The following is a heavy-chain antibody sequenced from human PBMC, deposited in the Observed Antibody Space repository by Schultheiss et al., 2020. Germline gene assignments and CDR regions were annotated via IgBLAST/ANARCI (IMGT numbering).Heavy chain of an antibody. Sequence: SETLSLSCTVSGGSISSSSYYWGWIRQPPGKGLEWIGSIYYSGSTYYNPSLKSRVTISVYTSKNQFSLKLSSVTAADTAVYYCATSYYDILTGSPYYFDYWGQGTLVTVSS. V-gene: IGHV4-39*07. CDR1: GGSISSSSYY. J-gene: IGHJ4*02. CDR2: IYYSGST. CDR3: ATSYYDILTGSPYYFDY. D-gene: IGHD3-9*01.